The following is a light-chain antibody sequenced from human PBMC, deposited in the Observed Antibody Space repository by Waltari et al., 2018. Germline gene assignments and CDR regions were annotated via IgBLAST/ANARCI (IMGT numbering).Light chain of an antibody. CDR3: QQSDSLPLT. Sequence: DIQMTQSPSSLSASVGDRVTITCRASQTINKYLNWYQKKLGRAPKVLISVISYLHTGVPSRFSGSGSGTDFTLTISSLQPEDFATYYCQQSDSLPLTFGGGTKVEIK. V-gene: IGKV1-39*01. J-gene: IGKJ4*01. CDR2: VIS. CDR1: QTINKY.